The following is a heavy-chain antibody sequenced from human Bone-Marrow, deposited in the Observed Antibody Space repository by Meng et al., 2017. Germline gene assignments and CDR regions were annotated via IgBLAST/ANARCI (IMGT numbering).Heavy chain of an antibody. J-gene: IGHJ3*02. CDR1: GFTFDDYT. CDR3: AKDMGSSGWYGAFDI. D-gene: IGHD6-19*01. V-gene: IGHV3-43*01. Sequence: GGSLRLSCAASGFTFDDYTMHWVRQAPGKGLEWVSLISWDGGSTYYADSVKGRFTISRDNSKNSLYLQMNSLRTVDTALYYCAKDMGSSGWYGAFDIWGQGTMVTVSS. CDR2: ISWDGGST.